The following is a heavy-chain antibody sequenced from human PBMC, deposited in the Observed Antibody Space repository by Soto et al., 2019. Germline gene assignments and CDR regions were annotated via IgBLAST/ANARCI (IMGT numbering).Heavy chain of an antibody. V-gene: IGHV3-23*01. J-gene: IGHJ4*02. D-gene: IGHD3-22*01. CDR3: AKSPGMYYYDSSGYYHYDY. Sequence: GGPLRLSCAASGFTFGGYARSWVRQAQGKGLEWVSAISGSGVSTYYADSVKGRFTISRDNSKNTLYLQMNSLRAEDTAVYYCAKSPGMYYYDSSGYYHYDYWGQGTLVTVSS. CDR2: ISGSGVST. CDR1: GFTFGGYA.